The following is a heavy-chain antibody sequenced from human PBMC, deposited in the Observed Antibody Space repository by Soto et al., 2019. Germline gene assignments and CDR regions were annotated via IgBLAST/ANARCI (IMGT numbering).Heavy chain of an antibody. V-gene: IGHV4-38-2*02. J-gene: IGHJ6*02. Sequence: PSETLSLTCAVSGYSISSGYYWGWIRQPPGKGLEWIGSIYHSGSTYYNPSLKSRVTISVDTSKNQFSLKLSSVTAADTAVYYCARDLRIAARPQTYYYYGMDVWGQGTTVTVS. CDR2: IYHSGST. D-gene: IGHD6-6*01. CDR1: GYSISSGYY. CDR3: ARDLRIAARPQTYYYYGMDV.